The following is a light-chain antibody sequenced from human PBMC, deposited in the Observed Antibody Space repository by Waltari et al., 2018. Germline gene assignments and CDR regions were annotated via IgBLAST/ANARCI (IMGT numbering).Light chain of an antibody. J-gene: IGKJ2*01. Sequence: DIQMTQSPSSLSASVGNRVTITCRASQNLRSYLNWYQQKPGKAPNLLIYAASNLQSGIPSRFSGGGSGTDFTLTISSLQPEDSATYYCQQSYSSPPHTFGQGTKLEIK. V-gene: IGKV1-39*01. CDR2: AAS. CDR1: QNLRSY. CDR3: QQSYSSPPHT.